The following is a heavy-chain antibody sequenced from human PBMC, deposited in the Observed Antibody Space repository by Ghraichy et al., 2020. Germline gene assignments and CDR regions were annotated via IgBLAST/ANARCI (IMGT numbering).Heavy chain of an antibody. CDR3: ARGDDGSPDS. CDR1: GFPFSRYG. J-gene: IGHJ4*02. CDR2: RSPDKETK. V-gene: IGHV3-30*03. D-gene: IGHD1-26*01. Sequence: GALRLSCKASGFPFSRYGMHWVRRAPGKGLEWVALRSPDKETKFYADSVRGRFTVSRYDSKSTLFLRMSNLRPEDTGMYYCARGDDGSPDSWGPGTLVIVSS.